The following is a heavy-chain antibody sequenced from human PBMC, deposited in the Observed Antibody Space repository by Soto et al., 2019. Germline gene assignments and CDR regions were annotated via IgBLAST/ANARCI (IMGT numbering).Heavy chain of an antibody. CDR3: ARDGYSYGLGYYYSMDV. Sequence: QLQLQESGSGLVKPSQTLSLTCAVSGGSISSGGYSWSWIRQPPGKGLEWIGYIYHSGSTYYNPSLKIRVTISVDRSKNQFSLKLSSVTAADTAVYYCARDGYSYGLGYYYSMDVWGQGTTVTVSS. CDR2: IYHSGST. D-gene: IGHD5-18*01. CDR1: GGSISSGGYS. J-gene: IGHJ6*02. V-gene: IGHV4-30-2*01.